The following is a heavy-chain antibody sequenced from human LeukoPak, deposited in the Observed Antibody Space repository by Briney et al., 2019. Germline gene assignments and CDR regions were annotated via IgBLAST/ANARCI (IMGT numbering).Heavy chain of an antibody. CDR1: GGSINSYY. CDR3: ARYRGASGYHFNY. V-gene: IGHV4-59*12. CDR2: FYYSGTT. D-gene: IGHD5-12*01. J-gene: IGHJ4*02. Sequence: SETLSLTCTVSGGSINSYYWSWIRQPPGMGLEWIGYFYYSGTTNYNPSLKSRVTISIDKSKNQFSLKLSSVTAADTAMYYCARYRGASGYHFNYWGQGTLVTVSS.